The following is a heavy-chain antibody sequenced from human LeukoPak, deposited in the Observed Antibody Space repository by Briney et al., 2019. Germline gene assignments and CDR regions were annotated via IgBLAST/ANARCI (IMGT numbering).Heavy chain of an antibody. V-gene: IGHV3-20*01. D-gene: IGHD3-10*01. CDR2: INWNGDST. Sequence: GGSLRLSCAASGFTFDDYGVSWVRQAPGKGLEWVSGINWNGDSTGYADSVKGRFTISRDNAKNSLYLQMNSLRAEDTALYHCARDPYYGSGSYSTFEYWGQGTLVTVSS. J-gene: IGHJ4*02. CDR1: GFTFDDYG. CDR3: ARDPYYGSGSYSTFEY.